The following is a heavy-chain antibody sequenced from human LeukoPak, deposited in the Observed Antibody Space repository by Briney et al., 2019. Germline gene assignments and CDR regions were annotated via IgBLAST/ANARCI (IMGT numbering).Heavy chain of an antibody. CDR3: AKDIIDYNYYDSSGYFDY. CDR1: GFTFDDYA. V-gene: IGHV3-43*02. D-gene: IGHD3-22*01. Sequence: PGGSLRLSCAASGFTFDDYAMHWVRQAPGQGLEWVSLISGVGGSTYYADSVKGRFTISRDNSKNSLYLHMNSLRTEDTALYYCAKDIIDYNYYDSSGYFDYWGKGNLVTVSS. J-gene: IGHJ4*02. CDR2: ISGVGGST.